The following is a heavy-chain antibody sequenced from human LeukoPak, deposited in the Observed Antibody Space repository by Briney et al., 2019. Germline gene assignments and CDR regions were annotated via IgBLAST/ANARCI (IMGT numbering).Heavy chain of an antibody. D-gene: IGHD2-21*02. CDR2: IYYTGST. Sequence: SETLSLTCTVSGGSISSSSYYWGWIRQPPGKGLEWIGSIYYTGSTYYNPSLKSRVTISVDTSKNQFSLKLSSVTAADTAVYYCARLSSIVVVTAILGSAFDIWGQGTMVTVSS. CDR3: ARLSSIVVVTAILGSAFDI. CDR1: GGSISSSSYY. J-gene: IGHJ3*02. V-gene: IGHV4-39*07.